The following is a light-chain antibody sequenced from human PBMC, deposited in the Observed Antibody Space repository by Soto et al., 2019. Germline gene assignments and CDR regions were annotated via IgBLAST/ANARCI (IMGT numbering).Light chain of an antibody. J-gene: IGKJ1*01. CDR2: AAS. CDR3: QQCYSTPPWP. V-gene: IGKV1-39*01. CDR1: QSISSY. Sequence: DIQMTQSPSSLSASVGDRVTITCRASQSISSYLNWYQQKPGKAPKLLIYAASSLQSGVPSSFSGSGSGTYFPLTISSLHPEDFATYYCQQCYSTPPWPFGKGTRV.